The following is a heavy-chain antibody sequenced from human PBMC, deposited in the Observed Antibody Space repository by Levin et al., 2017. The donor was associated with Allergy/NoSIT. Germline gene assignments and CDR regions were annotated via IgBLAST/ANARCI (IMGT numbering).Heavy chain of an antibody. CDR2: ISSSSSYI. D-gene: IGHD4-17*01. J-gene: IGHJ2*01. CDR3: ARARYDYGDYRDSYFDL. Sequence: GGSLRLSCAASGLNLISYSMNWVRQAPGKGLEWVSSISSSSSYIYYADSVKGRFTISRDNAKNSLYLQMNSLRAEDTAAYYCARARYDYGDYRDSYFDLWGRGTLVTVSS. CDR1: GLNLISYS. V-gene: IGHV3-21*01.